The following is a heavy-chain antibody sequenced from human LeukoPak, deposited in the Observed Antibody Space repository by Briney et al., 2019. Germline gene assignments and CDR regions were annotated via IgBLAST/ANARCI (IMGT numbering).Heavy chain of an antibody. CDR2: VYDSGST. Sequence: SETLSHTCTVSGGSISRSSYYWGWIRQPPGKGLEWIGNVYDSGSTYYNPSLKSRATISVDTSKNQFSLKLSSVTAADTAVYYCARHYSYYFDYWGQGTLVTVSS. D-gene: IGHD2-15*01. CDR3: ARHYSYYFDY. V-gene: IGHV4-39*01. CDR1: GGSISRSSYY. J-gene: IGHJ4*02.